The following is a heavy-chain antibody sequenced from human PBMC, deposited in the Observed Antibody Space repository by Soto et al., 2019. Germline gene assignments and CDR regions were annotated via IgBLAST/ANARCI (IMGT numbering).Heavy chain of an antibody. D-gene: IGHD6-6*01. CDR1: GDCTSNYS. Sequence: PSETLSLTCTVSGDCTSNYSWSWIRQPAGKGLEWIGHIHSSGNTHYNPSLKSRVTVSINTSKNQFSLNLRYVTAADTAVYYWAREIAAPNRRFDPWGQGTLVTVSS. CDR2: IHSSGNT. V-gene: IGHV4-4*07. CDR3: AREIAAPNRRFDP. J-gene: IGHJ5*02.